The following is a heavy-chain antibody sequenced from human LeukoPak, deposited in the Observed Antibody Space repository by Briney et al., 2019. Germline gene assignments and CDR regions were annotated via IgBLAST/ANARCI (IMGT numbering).Heavy chain of an antibody. CDR2: ISYDGSNK. V-gene: IGHV3-30*18. CDR1: GFTFSSYG. J-gene: IGHJ4*02. Sequence: GSLRLSCAASGFTFSSYGMHWVRQAPGKGLEWVAVISYDGSNKYYADSVKGRFTISRDNSKNTLYLQMNSLRAEDTAVYYCAKDGFANYDSSGPFDYWGQGTLVTVSS. D-gene: IGHD3-22*01. CDR3: AKDGFANYDSSGPFDY.